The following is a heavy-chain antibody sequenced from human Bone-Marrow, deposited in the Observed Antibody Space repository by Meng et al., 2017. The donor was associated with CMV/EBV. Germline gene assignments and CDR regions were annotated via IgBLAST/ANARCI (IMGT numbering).Heavy chain of an antibody. CDR3: AREDDFWSGLDY. CDR1: GYTFSSYW. D-gene: IGHD3-3*01. Sequence: ESLKISCAASGYTFSSYWMSWVRQAPGKGLEWVANIKQDGSEKYYVDSVKGRFTISRDNAKNSLYLQMNSLRAEDTAVYYCAREDDFWSGLDYWGQGTLVTVSS. J-gene: IGHJ4*02. CDR2: IKQDGSEK. V-gene: IGHV3-7*01.